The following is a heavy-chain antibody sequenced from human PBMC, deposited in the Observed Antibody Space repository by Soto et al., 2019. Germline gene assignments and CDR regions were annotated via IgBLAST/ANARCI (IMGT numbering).Heavy chain of an antibody. Sequence: ASVKVSCKASGYTFTSYDMHWVRQAPGQRLEWMGWINAGNGNTKYSQKFQGRVTITRDTSASTAYMELSSLRSEDTAVYYCASGRVLLWFGELSQAHFDYWGQGTLVTVSS. CDR3: ASGRVLLWFGELSQAHFDY. D-gene: IGHD3-10*01. J-gene: IGHJ4*02. CDR1: GYTFTSYD. CDR2: INAGNGNT. V-gene: IGHV1-3*01.